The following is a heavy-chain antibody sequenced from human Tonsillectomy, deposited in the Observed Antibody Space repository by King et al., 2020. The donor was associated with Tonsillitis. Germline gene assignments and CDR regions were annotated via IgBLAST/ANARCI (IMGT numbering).Heavy chain of an antibody. CDR1: GGSISSSSYY. CDR3: ARPSGSSGWYYFDY. J-gene: IGHJ4*02. CDR2: IYYSGST. V-gene: IGHV4-39*01. Sequence: QLQESGPGLVKPSETLSLTCTVSGGSISSSSYYWGWIRRPPGKGLEWIGSIYYSGSTNYNPSLKSRVTISVDTSKNQFSLKLSSVTAADTAVYYCARPSGSSGWYYFDYWGQGTLVTVSS. D-gene: IGHD6-19*01.